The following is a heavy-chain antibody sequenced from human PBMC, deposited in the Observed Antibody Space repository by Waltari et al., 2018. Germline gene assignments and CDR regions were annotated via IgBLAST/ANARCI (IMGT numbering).Heavy chain of an antibody. Sequence: QVQLVQSGAEVKKPGAPVKVSCKACGYAFTRYYMHWVRQSPGQGLEWMGWIHPNSGDTYYAQKFQGRVTMTRDTSITTAFMDLSRLRSDDTAVYYCARSYQSGSYWDYWGQGTLVTVSS. D-gene: IGHD1-26*01. CDR1: GYAFTRYY. CDR2: IHPNSGDT. V-gene: IGHV1-2*02. CDR3: ARSYQSGSYWDY. J-gene: IGHJ4*02.